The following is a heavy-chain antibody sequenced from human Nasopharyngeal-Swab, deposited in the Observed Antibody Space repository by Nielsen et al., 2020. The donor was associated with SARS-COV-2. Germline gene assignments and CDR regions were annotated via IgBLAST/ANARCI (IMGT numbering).Heavy chain of an antibody. V-gene: IGHV3-48*03. J-gene: IGHJ3*02. D-gene: IGHD1-26*01. Sequence: GESLKISCAASGFTFSSYEMNWVRQAPGKGLEWVSYISSSGSTIYYADSVKGRFTISRDNAKNSLYLQMNSLRAEDTAVYYCARDPIPAGGSDGFDIWGQGTMVTVSS. CDR2: ISSSGSTI. CDR3: ARDPIPAGGSDGFDI. CDR1: GFTFSSYE.